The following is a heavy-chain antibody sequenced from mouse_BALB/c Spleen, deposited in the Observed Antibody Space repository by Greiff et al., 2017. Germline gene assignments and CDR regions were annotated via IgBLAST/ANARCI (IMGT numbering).Heavy chain of an antibody. CDR2: INPYNGGT. CDR3: ARGRYDVGYYAMDY. CDR1: GYSFTGYT. Sequence: EVKLVESGPELVKPGASMKISCKASGYSFTGYTMNWVKQSHGKNLEWIGLINPYNGGTSYNQKFKGKATLTVDKSSSTAYMELLSLTSEDSAVYYCARGRYDVGYYAMDYWGQGTSVTVSS. V-gene: IGHV1-18*01. D-gene: IGHD2-14*01. J-gene: IGHJ4*01.